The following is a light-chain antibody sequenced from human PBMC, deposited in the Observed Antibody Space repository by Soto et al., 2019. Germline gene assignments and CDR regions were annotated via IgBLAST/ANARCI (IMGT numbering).Light chain of an antibody. J-gene: IGLJ1*01. Sequence: SARTSPGSGSGAPGQAISLSCTGTSSDVGLYNYVSWYQQHPGKAPKVMIYEVTNRPSGVSTRFSGSKSGNTASLTISGLQAEDEAEYYCCSFTTGNTAYVFGTGTKVTV. CDR3: CSFTTGNTAYV. CDR1: SSDVGLYNY. CDR2: EVT. V-gene: IGLV2-14*01.